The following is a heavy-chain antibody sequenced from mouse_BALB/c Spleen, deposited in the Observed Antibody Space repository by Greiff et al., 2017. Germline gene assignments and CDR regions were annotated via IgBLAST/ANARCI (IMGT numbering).Heavy chain of an antibody. CDR2: IDPFNGGT. CDR3: ASGDYGSRDY. CDR1: GYSFTSYY. D-gene: IGHD1-1*01. V-gene: IGHV1S135*01. J-gene: IGHJ2*01. Sequence: VQLQQSGPELMKPGASVKISCKASGYSFTSYYMHWVKQSHGKSLEWIGYIDPFNGGTSYNQKFKGKATLTVDKSSSTAYMHLSSLTSEDSAVYYCASGDYGSRDYWGQGTTLTVSS.